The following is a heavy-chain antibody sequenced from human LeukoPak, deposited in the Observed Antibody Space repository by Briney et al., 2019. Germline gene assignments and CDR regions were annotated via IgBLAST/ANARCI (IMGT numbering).Heavy chain of an antibody. J-gene: IGHJ4*02. CDR1: GFTFSSYA. CDR2: IYSGGLT. CDR3: ARAAAPEAYAYYFDY. Sequence: GGSLRLSCAASGFTFSSYAMHWVRQAPGKGLEWVSVIYSGGLTYYADSVKGRFTISRDNSKNTLYLQMNSLRPEDTAVYYCARAAAPEAYAYYFDYWGQGTLVTVSS. V-gene: IGHV3-66*01.